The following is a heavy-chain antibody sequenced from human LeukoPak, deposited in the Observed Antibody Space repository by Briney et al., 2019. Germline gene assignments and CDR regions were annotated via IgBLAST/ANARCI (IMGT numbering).Heavy chain of an antibody. CDR2: IYYSGST. D-gene: IGHD3-9*01. CDR3: ARHISDYDILTGYYKPYYYYGMDV. Sequence: SETLSLTCTVSGGSISSSSYYWGWLRQPPGKGLEWIGSIYYSGSTYYNPSLKSRVTISVATSKNQFSLKLSSVTAADTAVYYCARHISDYDILTGYYKPYYYYGMDVWGQGTTVTVSS. J-gene: IGHJ6*02. CDR1: GGSISSSSYY. V-gene: IGHV4-39*01.